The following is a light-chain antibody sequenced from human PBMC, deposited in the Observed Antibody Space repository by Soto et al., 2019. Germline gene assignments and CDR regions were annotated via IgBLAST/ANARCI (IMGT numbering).Light chain of an antibody. V-gene: IGLV2-14*01. Sequence: HSALTQPASVSGSPGQSITISCTGTSSDIGGYDYVSWYQQHPGKAPKLMISEVSNRPSGVSNRFSGSKSGNTASLTISGLQAEDEADYYCSSYTISSHVVFGGGTKVTVL. CDR1: SSDIGGYDY. CDR3: SSYTISSHVV. J-gene: IGLJ2*01. CDR2: EVS.